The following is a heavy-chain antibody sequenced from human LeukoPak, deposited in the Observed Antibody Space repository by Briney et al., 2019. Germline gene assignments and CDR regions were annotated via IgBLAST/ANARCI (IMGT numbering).Heavy chain of an antibody. Sequence: TGGSLRLSCAASGFTYSSYGMSWVRQAPGKGLEWVSAISGSGGSTYYADSVKGRFTISRDNSKNTLYLQMNSLRAEDTAVYYCAKLYGDYVSSAFDIWGQGTMVTVSS. CDR2: ISGSGGST. V-gene: IGHV3-23*01. CDR3: AKLYGDYVSSAFDI. CDR1: GFTYSSYG. D-gene: IGHD4-17*01. J-gene: IGHJ3*02.